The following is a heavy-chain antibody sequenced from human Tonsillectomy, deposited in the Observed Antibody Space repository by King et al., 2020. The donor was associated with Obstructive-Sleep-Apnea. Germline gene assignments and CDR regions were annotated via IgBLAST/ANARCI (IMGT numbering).Heavy chain of an antibody. CDR2: IWDGGGNK. CDR3: ARGVAALYYFDN. J-gene: IGHJ4*02. CDR1: GFTFISYG. V-gene: IGHV3-33*01. Sequence: QLVQSGGGVFQPGRSLRLSCAASGFTFISYGMHWVRQAPGEGLEWVAVIWDGGGNKYYPESVKGRFSISRDNSKNMLYLQINSLRADDTAVYYCARGVAALYYFDNWGQGTLVTVSS. D-gene: IGHD2-15*01.